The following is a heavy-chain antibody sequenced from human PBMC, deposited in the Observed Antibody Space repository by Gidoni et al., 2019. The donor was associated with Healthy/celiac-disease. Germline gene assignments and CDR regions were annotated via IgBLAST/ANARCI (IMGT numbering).Heavy chain of an antibody. D-gene: IGHD1-1*01. V-gene: IGHV4-39*01. CDR1: RGSISSSSYY. CDR2: TYYSGST. Sequence: QLQLQESGPGLVKPSETLSLTCTVSRGSISSSSYYWGWIRQPPGKGLEWIGSTYYSGSTYYNPSLKSRVTISVDTSKNQFSLKLSSVTAADKAVYYCARQERDYYYYGMDVWGQGTTVTVSS. J-gene: IGHJ6*02. CDR3: ARQERDYYYYGMDV.